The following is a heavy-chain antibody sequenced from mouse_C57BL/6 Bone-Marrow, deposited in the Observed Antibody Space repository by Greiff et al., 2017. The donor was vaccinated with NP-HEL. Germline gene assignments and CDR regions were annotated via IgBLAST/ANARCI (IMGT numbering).Heavy chain of an antibody. D-gene: IGHD2-3*01. V-gene: IGHV3-6*01. CDR3: ARGNGYYAWFAY. J-gene: IGHJ3*01. CDR2: ISYDGSN. CDR1: GYSITSGYY. Sequence: EVQLQESGPGLVKPSQSLSLTCSVTGYSITSGYYWNWIRQFPGDKLEWMGYISYDGSNNYNPSLKNRISITRDTSKNQFFLKLNSVTTEDTATYYCARGNGYYAWFAYRGQGTLVTVSA.